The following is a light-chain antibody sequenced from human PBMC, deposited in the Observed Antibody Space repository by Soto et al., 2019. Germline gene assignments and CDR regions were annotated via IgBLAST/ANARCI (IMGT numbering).Light chain of an antibody. V-gene: IGLV1-44*01. CDR3: ATWDDSLNARGV. CDR1: RSNIGNNA. Sequence: QSVLTQTPSASGTPGQTVTISCSGSRSNIGNNAVSWYQQFPGTAPKLLIYNNNQRPSGVPVRFSGSRSGTSASLAISGLQSEDEADYDCATWDDSLNARGVFGGGTKLTVL. J-gene: IGLJ3*02. CDR2: NNN.